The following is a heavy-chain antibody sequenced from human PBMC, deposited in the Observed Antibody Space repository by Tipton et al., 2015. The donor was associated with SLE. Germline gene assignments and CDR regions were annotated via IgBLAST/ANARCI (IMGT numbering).Heavy chain of an antibody. D-gene: IGHD3-10*01. J-gene: IGHJ3*02. CDR3: ARGRPIGSFDI. CDR2: INHSGST. CDR1: GGSFSGYY. V-gene: IGHV4-34*01. Sequence: TLSLTCAVYGGSFSGYYWSWIRQPPGKGLEWIGEINHSGSTNYNPSLKSRVTISVDTSKNQFSLKLTSVSAADTAVYFCARGRPIGSFDIWGQGTMVTVSS.